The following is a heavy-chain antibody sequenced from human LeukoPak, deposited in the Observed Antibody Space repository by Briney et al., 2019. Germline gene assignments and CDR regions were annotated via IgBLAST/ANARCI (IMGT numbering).Heavy chain of an antibody. CDR2: INEDGSDK. J-gene: IGHJ4*02. V-gene: IGHV3-7*01. Sequence: PGGSLRLSCAASGFTFSNYWMSWIRQAPAKGLEWAAHINEDGSDKYYVDSVKGRFTISRDNAKNSLYLQMNSLRAEDTAVYYCVSWAGKYYETSDYSLAPSNSWGQGTLVTVSS. CDR1: GFTFSNYW. CDR3: VSWAGKYYETSDYSLAPSNS. D-gene: IGHD3-22*01.